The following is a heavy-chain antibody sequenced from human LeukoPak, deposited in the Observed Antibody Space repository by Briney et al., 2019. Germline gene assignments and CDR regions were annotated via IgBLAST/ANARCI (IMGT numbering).Heavy chain of an antibody. V-gene: IGHV3-23*01. CDR1: GFTFSSYA. CDR2: ISGSGGST. D-gene: IGHD2-2*01. Sequence: GGSLRLSCAASGFTFSSYAMSWVRQAPGKGLEWVSEISGSGGSTYYADSVKGRFTISRDKSQNTVYLQMNSLRAEETAVYYCARGDTAIVPAATDYWGQGTLVTVSS. CDR3: ARGDTAIVPAATDY. J-gene: IGHJ4*02.